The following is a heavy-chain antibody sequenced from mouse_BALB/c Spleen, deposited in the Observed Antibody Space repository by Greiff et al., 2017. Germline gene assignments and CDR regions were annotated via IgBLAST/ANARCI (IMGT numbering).Heavy chain of an antibody. V-gene: IGHV2-9*02. CDR2: IWAGGST. D-gene: IGHD2-3*01. CDR3: ARGDGYRYWYFDV. CDR1: GFSLTSYG. Sequence: VQVVESGPGLVAPSQSLSITCTVSGFSLTSYGVHWVRQPPGKGLEWLGVIWAGGSTNYNSALMSRLSISKDNSKSQVFLKMNSLQTDDTAMYYCARGDGYRYWYFDVWGAGTTVTVSS. J-gene: IGHJ1*01.